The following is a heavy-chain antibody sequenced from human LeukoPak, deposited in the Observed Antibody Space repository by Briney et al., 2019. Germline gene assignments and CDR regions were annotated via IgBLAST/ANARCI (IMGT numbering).Heavy chain of an antibody. J-gene: IGHJ3*01. CDR3: TTDAPYYYGSGTKTDAFDL. Sequence: PGGSLGLSCAASGFTFSNAWMYWVLQAPGKGLEWVGRIKSKISGGTTDYAAPVKGRFTISRDDSKNTLYLQMNSLKTEDTAVYYCTTDAPYYYGSGTKTDAFDLWGQGTIVTVSS. D-gene: IGHD3-10*01. V-gene: IGHV3-15*01. CDR2: IKSKISGGTT. CDR1: GFTFSNAW.